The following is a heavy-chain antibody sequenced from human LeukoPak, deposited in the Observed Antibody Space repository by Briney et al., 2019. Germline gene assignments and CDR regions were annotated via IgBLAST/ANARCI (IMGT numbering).Heavy chain of an antibody. D-gene: IGHD2-2*01. V-gene: IGHV3-23*01. CDR3: ATNPNIVVVPAGPYFDY. Sequence: GGSLRLSCAASGFTFRSYAMSWVRQAPGKGLEWVSAISGSGNSTYYADSVKGRFTISRDNAKNSLYLQMNSLRAEDTAVYYCATNPNIVVVPAGPYFDYWGQGTLVTVSS. CDR1: GFTFRSYA. J-gene: IGHJ4*02. CDR2: ISGSGNST.